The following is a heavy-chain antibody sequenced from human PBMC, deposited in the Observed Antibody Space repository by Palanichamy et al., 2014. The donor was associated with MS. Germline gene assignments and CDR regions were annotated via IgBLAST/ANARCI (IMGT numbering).Heavy chain of an antibody. CDR2: FNPADSES. CDR1: GYTFTRYW. V-gene: IGHV5-51*01. CDR3: VRRRGSGGYSYFKPVNAFDI. Sequence: EVQLVQSGTEVKQSGESLKISCKISGYTFTRYWIGLGAPEVRRGPGVDGIFNPADSESRYSPSFQGHVSVSADKSTNTAYLQWNSLEASDTAVYYCVRRRGSGGYSYFKPVNAFDIWGQGTVVTVSS. D-gene: IGHD3-10*01. J-gene: IGHJ3*02.